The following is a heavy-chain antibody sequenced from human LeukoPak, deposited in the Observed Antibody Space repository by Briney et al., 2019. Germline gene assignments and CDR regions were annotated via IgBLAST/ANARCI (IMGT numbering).Heavy chain of an antibody. CDR2: ISGSGDAS. J-gene: IGHJ4*02. D-gene: IGHD5-18*01. Sequence: PGGSLRLSCAASGFTFSSYAMNWVRQAPGKGLEWVSSISGSGDASYYADCVKGRFTISRDTSKNTLYLQMDSLRVEDTAVYFCAKAKTQAMVLPGNYWGRGTLVTVSS. CDR3: AKAKTQAMVLPGNY. CDR1: GFTFSSYA. V-gene: IGHV3-23*01.